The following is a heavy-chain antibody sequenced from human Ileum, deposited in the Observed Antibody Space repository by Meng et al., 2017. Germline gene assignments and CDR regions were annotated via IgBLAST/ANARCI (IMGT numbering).Heavy chain of an antibody. Sequence: EVQLEESGGGLVQPGGYRRLSCAASGFTFSSYWMHWVRQAPGKGLVWVARINTDGSDTRYADSVKGRFTISRDNAQNMVYLQMNSLRAEDTAVYYCARDKPHNWFDPWGQGTLVTVSS. V-gene: IGHV3-74*01. CDR1: GFTFSSYW. J-gene: IGHJ5*02. CDR3: ARDKPHNWFDP. CDR2: INTDGSDT.